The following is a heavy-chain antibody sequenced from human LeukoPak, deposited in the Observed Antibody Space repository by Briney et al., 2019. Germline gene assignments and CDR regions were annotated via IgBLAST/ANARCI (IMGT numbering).Heavy chain of an antibody. CDR3: ARFHGPQSDDFWSGTMLSNWFDP. V-gene: IGHV4-31*03. Sequence: SETLSLTCTVSGGSISSGGYYWSWIRQHPGKGLDWIRYIYYSGSTYYNPSLKSRVTISVDTSKNQFSLKLSSVTAADTAVYYCARFHGPQSDDFWSGTMLSNWFDPWGQGTLVTVSS. J-gene: IGHJ5*02. D-gene: IGHD3-3*01. CDR1: GGSISSGGYY. CDR2: IYYSGST.